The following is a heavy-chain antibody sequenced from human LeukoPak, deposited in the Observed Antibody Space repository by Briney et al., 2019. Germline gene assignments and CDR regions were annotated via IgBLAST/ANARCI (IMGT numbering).Heavy chain of an antibody. CDR3: AKYAYNWNAPDGFDM. Sequence: GGSLRLSCAASGFSVRDYAMHWVRQAPGKGLEWVAVISYDGSRKHYGDSVRGRFSISRDNSESTLFLQMNSLTTDDTSVYFCAKYAYNWNAPDGFDMWGQGTMVIVSS. CDR2: ISYDGSRK. V-gene: IGHV3-30*18. CDR1: GFSVRDYA. J-gene: IGHJ3*02. D-gene: IGHD1-1*01.